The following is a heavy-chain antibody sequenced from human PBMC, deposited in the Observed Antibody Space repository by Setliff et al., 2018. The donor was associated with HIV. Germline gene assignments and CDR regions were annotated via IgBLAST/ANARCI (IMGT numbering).Heavy chain of an antibody. Sequence: SETLSLTCTVSGGSISSSSYYWGWIRQPQGKGLEYIGSIYYSGSTYYNPSLKSRVTISVDTSKNQFSLKLNSVTAEDTATYYWVRDDRSGYSFDHWGQGTLVTVSS. CDR1: GGSISSSSYY. V-gene: IGHV4-39*07. J-gene: IGHJ4*02. CDR2: IYYSGST. D-gene: IGHD3-22*01. CDR3: VRDDRSGYSFDH.